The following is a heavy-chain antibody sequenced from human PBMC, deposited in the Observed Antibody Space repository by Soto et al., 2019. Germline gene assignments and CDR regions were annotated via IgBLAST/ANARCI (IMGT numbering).Heavy chain of an antibody. CDR3: ARDYGGNLDY. V-gene: IGHV4-59*01. CDR1: GGSISSYY. Sequence: SETLSLTCTVSGGSISSYYWSWIRQPPGKGLEWIGYIYYSGSTNYNPSLKSRVTISVDTSKNQFSLKLGSVTAADTAVYYCARDYGGNLDYWGQGTLVTVYS. CDR2: IYYSGST. J-gene: IGHJ4*02. D-gene: IGHD4-17*01.